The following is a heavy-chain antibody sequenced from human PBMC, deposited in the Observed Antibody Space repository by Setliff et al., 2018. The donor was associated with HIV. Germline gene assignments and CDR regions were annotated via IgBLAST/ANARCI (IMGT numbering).Heavy chain of an antibody. D-gene: IGHD3-9*01. V-gene: IGHV2-5*01. Sequence: GSGPTLVNPTQTLTLTCTFSGLSLSTSGVGVGWIHQSPGKALDWLAFIYWNGNKYYSTSLKSRVTVTKDKNRVVLTMTNMDTVDTATYFCAHSGRQVRGPYFDLWGQGTLVTVSS. CDR1: GLSLSTSGVG. J-gene: IGHJ4*02. CDR3: AHSGRQVRGPYFDL. CDR2: IYWNGNK.